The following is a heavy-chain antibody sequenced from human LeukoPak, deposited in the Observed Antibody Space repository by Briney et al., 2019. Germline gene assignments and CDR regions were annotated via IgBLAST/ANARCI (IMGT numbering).Heavy chain of an antibody. CDR1: GYTLTELS. J-gene: IGHJ4*02. CDR3: ATEALDDSDSYFEY. CDR2: FDPEDGET. Sequence: ASVKVSREVSGYTLTELSMHWVRQAPGKGLEWMGRFDPEDGETIYAQTLQGRVTMTEDTSTDTAYMELSSLRSEDTAVYYCATEALDDSDSYFEYWGQGTLVTVSS. V-gene: IGHV1-24*01. D-gene: IGHD3-10*01.